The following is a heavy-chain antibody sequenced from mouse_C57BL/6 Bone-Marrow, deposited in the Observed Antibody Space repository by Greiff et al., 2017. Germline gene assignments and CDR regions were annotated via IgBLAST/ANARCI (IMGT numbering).Heavy chain of an antibody. Sequence: QVQLQQPGAELVRPGSSVKLSCKASGYTFTSYWMDWVKQRPGQGLEWIGNIYPSDSETQYNQKFKDKATLTVDKCSSKAYMQLSSLTSEDSAVYNCAIQGGYYYYAMDYWGQGTSVTVSS. CDR1: GYTFTSYW. V-gene: IGHV1-61*01. CDR2: IYPSDSET. D-gene: IGHD2-3*01. J-gene: IGHJ4*01. CDR3: AIQGGYYYYAMDY.